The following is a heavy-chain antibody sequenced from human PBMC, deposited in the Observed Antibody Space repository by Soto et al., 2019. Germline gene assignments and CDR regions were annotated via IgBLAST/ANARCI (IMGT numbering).Heavy chain of an antibody. CDR1: GGSISSSSYY. J-gene: IGHJ6*02. Sequence: SETLSLTCTVPGGSISSSSYYWGWIRQPPGKGLEWIGSIYYSGSTYYNPSLKSRVTISVDTSKNQFSLKLSSVTAADTAVYYCAREEVYDFWSGSSYYGMDVWGQGTTVTVSS. V-gene: IGHV4-39*02. CDR3: AREEVYDFWSGSSYYGMDV. CDR2: IYYSGST. D-gene: IGHD3-3*01.